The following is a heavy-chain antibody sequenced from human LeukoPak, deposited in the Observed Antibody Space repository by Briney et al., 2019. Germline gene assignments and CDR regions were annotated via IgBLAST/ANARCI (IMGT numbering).Heavy chain of an antibody. CDR3: AKDMDFWSGSDY. V-gene: IGHV3-9*01. J-gene: IGHJ4*02. CDR1: GFIFNDYA. CDR2: TSWNSGNK. D-gene: IGHD3-3*01. Sequence: TGGSLRLSCAASGFIFNDYAMHWVRQPPGKGLEWVSTTSWNSGNKLYTDSVKGRFTISRDNAENSLYLQMNSLRPEDTALYYCAKDMDFWSGSDYWGQGTLVTVSS.